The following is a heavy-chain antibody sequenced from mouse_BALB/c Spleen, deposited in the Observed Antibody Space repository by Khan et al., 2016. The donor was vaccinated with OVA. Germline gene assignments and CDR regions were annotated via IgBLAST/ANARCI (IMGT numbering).Heavy chain of an antibody. V-gene: IGHV2-2*02. CDR1: GFSLTNYG. D-gene: IGHD2-4*01. CDR3: ARNYDYDECLTY. J-gene: IGHJ3*01. Sequence: VQLQESGPGLVQPSQSLSITCTVSGFSLTNYGVHWVRQSPGKGLEWMGLIWSGGSTDYNAAFISRLSISKDNSKSQVFFKMNSLQANDTAIYYCARNYDYDECLTYWGQGTLVTVSA. CDR2: IWSGGST.